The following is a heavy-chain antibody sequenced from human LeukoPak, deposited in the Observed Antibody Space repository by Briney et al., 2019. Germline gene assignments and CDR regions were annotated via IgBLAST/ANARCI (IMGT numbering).Heavy chain of an antibody. Sequence: GGSLRLSCAASGFTFSSYTMNWIRQAPGKGLEWVSAISGSASSTYHADSVKGRFTISRDNSKNTLYLEVISLTAEDTAVYYCAKDDAWLRFGEWSQGTLVTVSS. CDR2: ISGSASST. CDR3: AKDDAWLRFGE. V-gene: IGHV3-23*01. CDR1: GFTFSSYT. J-gene: IGHJ4*02. D-gene: IGHD3-10*01.